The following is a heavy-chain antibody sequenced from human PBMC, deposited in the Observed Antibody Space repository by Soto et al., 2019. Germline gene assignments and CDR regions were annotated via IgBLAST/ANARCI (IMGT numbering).Heavy chain of an antibody. V-gene: IGHV3-23*01. CDR1: ALPFSSYA. CDR2: ISDSGVST. Sequence: GGSLRPWNPAFALPFSSYAITWVSQAPGKGLETVSAISDSGVSTYYTDSVKGRFTISRDNSKNTLYLQMNSLRAEDTAVYFCAKAATYCDSTSCLRPANPDVWGQGITVTGSS. J-gene: IGHJ6*02. D-gene: IGHD2-2*01. CDR3: AKAATYCDSTSCLRPANPDV.